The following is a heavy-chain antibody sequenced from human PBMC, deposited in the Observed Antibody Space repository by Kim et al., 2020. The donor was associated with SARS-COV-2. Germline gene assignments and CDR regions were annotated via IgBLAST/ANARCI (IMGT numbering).Heavy chain of an antibody. V-gene: IGHV3-49*03. CDR1: GFTFGDYA. Sequence: GGSLRLSCTGSGFTFGDYAMSWFRQAPGKGLEWVAFIRSKAYGGTPEYAASVKGRFTISRDDSKSIAYLQMNSLKTEDTAVYYCTRDREPSPHWGQGTLVTVSS. CDR2: IRSKAYGGTP. J-gene: IGHJ4*02. CDR3: TRDREPSPH.